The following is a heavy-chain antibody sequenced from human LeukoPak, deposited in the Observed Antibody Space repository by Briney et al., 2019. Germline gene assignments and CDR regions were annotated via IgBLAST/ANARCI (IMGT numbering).Heavy chain of an antibody. J-gene: IGHJ4*02. Sequence: PGGSLRLSCAASGFTFRSFAMHWVRQAPGKGLEWVAAIWYDGSNKYYADSVKGRFTISRDNSKNTLFLQTNSLRAEDTAVYYCARASGDYGEYFDYWGQGTLVTVSS. D-gene: IGHD4-17*01. CDR3: ARASGDYGEYFDY. CDR2: IWYDGSNK. V-gene: IGHV3-33*01. CDR1: GFTFRSFA.